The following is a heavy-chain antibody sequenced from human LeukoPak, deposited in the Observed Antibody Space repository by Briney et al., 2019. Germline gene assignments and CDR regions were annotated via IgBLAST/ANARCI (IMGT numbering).Heavy chain of an antibody. J-gene: IGHJ4*02. D-gene: IGHD5-18*01. CDR2: IKPDGSEE. CDR3: ARWRPPYGYSYGYNDY. CDR1: GFTFSSFW. Sequence: PGGSLRLSCAASGFTFSSFWMSWVRQAPGKGLEWVASIKPDGSEEYYVDSAKGRFTISRDNARNSLYLQMNSLSAEDPAVYYCARWRPPYGYSYGYNDYWGQGTPVTVSS. V-gene: IGHV3-7*01.